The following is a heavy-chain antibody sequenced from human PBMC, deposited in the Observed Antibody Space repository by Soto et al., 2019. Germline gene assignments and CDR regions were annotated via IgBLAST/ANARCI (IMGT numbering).Heavy chain of an antibody. CDR2: IKPNSGGT. CDR1: GYTFTGYS. V-gene: IGHV1-2*04. CDR3: ARVGTARVFDY. Sequence: QVQLVQSGAEVKKPVASVKVSCKAAGYTFTGYSMHWLRQTPGQGLEWMGWIKPNSGGTNYAQKLQVWVTMPSDTSISTAYMELSRLRSYDTAVYYCARVGTARVFDYWGQGTLVTVSS. J-gene: IGHJ4*02. D-gene: IGHD6-6*01.